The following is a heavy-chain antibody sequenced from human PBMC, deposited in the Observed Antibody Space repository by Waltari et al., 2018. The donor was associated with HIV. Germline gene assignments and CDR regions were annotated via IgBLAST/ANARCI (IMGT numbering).Heavy chain of an antibody. CDR2: IYYSGST. J-gene: IGHJ4*02. Sequence: QLQLQESGPGLVKPSETLSLTCTVSGGSISSSRYSWGWIRQPPGTGLEWIGSIYYSGSTYYNPSLKSRVTISVDTSKNQFSLKLSSVTAADTAVYYCARAVQGYCSGGSCENYFDYWGQGTLVTVSS. CDR3: ARAVQGYCSGGSCENYFDY. V-gene: IGHV4-39*01. CDR1: GGSISSSRYS. D-gene: IGHD2-15*01.